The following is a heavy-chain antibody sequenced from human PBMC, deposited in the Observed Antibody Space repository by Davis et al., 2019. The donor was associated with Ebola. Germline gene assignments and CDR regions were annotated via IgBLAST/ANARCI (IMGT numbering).Heavy chain of an antibody. V-gene: IGHV1-46*01. J-gene: IGHJ4*02. Sequence: AASVKVSCKASGYTFTNYYMHWVRQAPGQGLEWMGMINPNDGRTIYAQKFQGRVTLTTDTSTSTAYMELRSLRSDDTAIYYCARDSFCTYGVCNDRDFDYWGQGTLVTVSS. CDR1: GYTFTNYY. CDR2: INPNDGRT. D-gene: IGHD2-8*01. CDR3: ARDSFCTYGVCNDRDFDY.